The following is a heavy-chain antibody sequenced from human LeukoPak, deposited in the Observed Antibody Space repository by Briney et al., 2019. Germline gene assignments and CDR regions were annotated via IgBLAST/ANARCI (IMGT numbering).Heavy chain of an antibody. Sequence: ASVKVSCKASGYTFTNYGVSWVRQAPGQGLEWMGWISGYNGYTNYAQKFQFRVTMTTDTSTSTAYMELRSLTSDDTAVYYCARGEGIVPAATLDYWGQGTLVTVSS. CDR1: GYTFTNYG. V-gene: IGHV1-18*01. J-gene: IGHJ4*02. CDR2: ISGYNGYT. D-gene: IGHD2-2*01. CDR3: ARGEGIVPAATLDY.